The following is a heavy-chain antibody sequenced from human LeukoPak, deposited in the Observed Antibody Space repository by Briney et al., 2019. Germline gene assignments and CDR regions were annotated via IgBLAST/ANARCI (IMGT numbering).Heavy chain of an antibody. CDR3: AVNSSGSGSYSNDY. V-gene: IGHV1-18*01. CDR2: LSAYNGNT. D-gene: IGHD3-10*01. CDR1: VYTFNRYG. J-gene: IGHJ4*02. Sequence: GASVTVSCKASVYTFNRYGISLVRQDPGPGLEGTGWLSAYNGNTNDVRKLQRKVTTTTDTSTSTVYMELRSLRSDDTGVYYCAVNSSGSGSYSNDYWGQGTLVTVSS.